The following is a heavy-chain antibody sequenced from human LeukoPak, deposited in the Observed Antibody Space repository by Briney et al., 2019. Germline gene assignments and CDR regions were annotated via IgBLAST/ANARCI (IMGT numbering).Heavy chain of an antibody. CDR3: ARVARKGVPVDY. CDR1: GGSISSYY. Sequence: SETLSLTCTVSGGSISSYYWSWIRQPPGKGLEWIGYIYYSGSTNYNPSLKSRVTISVDTSKNQFSLKLSPVTAADTAVYYCARVARKGVPVDYWGQGTLVTVSS. V-gene: IGHV4-59*01. J-gene: IGHJ4*02. CDR2: IYYSGST. D-gene: IGHD1-14*01.